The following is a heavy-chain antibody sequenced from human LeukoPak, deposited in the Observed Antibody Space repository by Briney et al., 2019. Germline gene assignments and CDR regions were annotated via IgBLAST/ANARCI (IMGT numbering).Heavy chain of an antibody. J-gene: IGHJ4*02. D-gene: IGHD5-18*01. CDR2: IYYSGST. CDR1: GGSISSYY. Sequence: SETLSLTCTVSGGSISSYYWSWIRQPPGKGLEWIGYIYYSGSTNYNPSLKSRVTISVDTSKNQFSLKLSSVTAADTAVYYCARGLNSYGYAPHFDYWGQGTLVTVSS. CDR3: ARGLNSYGYAPHFDY. V-gene: IGHV4-59*01.